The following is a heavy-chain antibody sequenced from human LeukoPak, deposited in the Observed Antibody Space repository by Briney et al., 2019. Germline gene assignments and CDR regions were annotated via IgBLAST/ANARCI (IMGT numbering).Heavy chain of an antibody. J-gene: IGHJ4*02. CDR2: IIPIFGTA. Sequence: SVKVSCKASGGTFSSYAIGWVRQAPGQGLEWMGGIIPIFGTANYAQKFQGRVTITADKSTSTAYMELSSLRSEDTAVYYCARRAWKNNWNDAGSDYFDYWGQGTLVTVSS. CDR3: ARRAWKNNWNDAGSDYFDY. D-gene: IGHD1-1*01. CDR1: GGTFSSYA. V-gene: IGHV1-69*06.